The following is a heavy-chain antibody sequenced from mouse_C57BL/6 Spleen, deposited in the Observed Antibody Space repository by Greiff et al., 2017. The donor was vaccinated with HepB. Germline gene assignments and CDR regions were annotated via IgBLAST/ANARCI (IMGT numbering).Heavy chain of an antibody. CDR1: GFTFSDYG. CDR2: ISSGSSTI. Sequence: EVKLMESGGGLVKPGGSLKLSCAASGFTFSDYGMHWVRQAPEKGLEWVAYISSGSSTIYYADTVKGRFTISRDNAKNTLFLQMTSLRSEDTAMYYCARGYYCYFDYWGQGTTLTVSS. J-gene: IGHJ2*01. V-gene: IGHV5-17*01. D-gene: IGHD1-1*01. CDR3: ARGYYCYFDY.